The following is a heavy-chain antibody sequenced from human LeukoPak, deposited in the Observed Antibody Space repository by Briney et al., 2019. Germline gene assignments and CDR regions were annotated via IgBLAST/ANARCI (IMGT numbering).Heavy chain of an antibody. CDR3: ASPRGDDSGGYYTWYFHH. J-gene: IGHJ1*01. V-gene: IGHV6-1*01. D-gene: IGHD3-22*01. Sequence: SQTLSLTCAISGDSVSSNSAAWNWIRQSPSRGLEWLGRTYYRSKWYNDYAVSVKSRITINPDTSKNQFSLQLNSVTAADTAVYFCASPRGDDSGGYYTWYFHHWGQGILVTVSS. CDR2: TYYRSKWYN. CDR1: GDSVSSNSAA.